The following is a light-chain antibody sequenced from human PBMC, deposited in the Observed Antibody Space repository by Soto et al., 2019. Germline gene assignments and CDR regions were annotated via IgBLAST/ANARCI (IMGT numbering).Light chain of an antibody. Sequence: QSALTQPASVSGSPGQSITISCTGTSSDVGGYSYVSWYQQHPGKAPKLIIYDVSNRPSGVSNRFSGSNLGNTASLTISGLQAEDEADYYCSSYTSSSTLVFGRGTNLTVL. J-gene: IGLJ2*01. CDR2: DVS. CDR3: SSYTSSSTLV. CDR1: SSDVGGYSY. V-gene: IGLV2-14*03.